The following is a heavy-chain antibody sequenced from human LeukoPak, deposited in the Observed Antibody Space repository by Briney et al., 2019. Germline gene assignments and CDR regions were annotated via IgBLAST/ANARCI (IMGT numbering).Heavy chain of an antibody. J-gene: IGHJ4*02. D-gene: IGHD6-19*01. Sequence: GGSLRLSCAASGFTFSSYAMSWVRQAPGKGLEWVSAISGSGGSTYYADSVNGRFTISRDNSKNTLYLQMNSLRAEDTAVYYCAKVSVAGISYDYWGQGTLVTVSS. CDR2: ISGSGGST. CDR1: GFTFSSYA. V-gene: IGHV3-23*01. CDR3: AKVSVAGISYDY.